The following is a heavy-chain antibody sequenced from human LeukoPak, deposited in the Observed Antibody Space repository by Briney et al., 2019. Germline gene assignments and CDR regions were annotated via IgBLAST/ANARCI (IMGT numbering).Heavy chain of an antibody. D-gene: IGHD4-11*01. CDR3: ARGPYSNNENWFDP. V-gene: IGHV4-34*01. Sequence: PSETLSLICAVYGGHFSRYHWRWIRQPPGKGLEWIGEINHSGSTNCNPSLKSRVTISVDTSKNQFSLKLSSVTAADTAVYYCARGPYSNNENWFDPWGQGTLVTVSS. CDR1: GGHFSRYH. CDR2: INHSGST. J-gene: IGHJ5*02.